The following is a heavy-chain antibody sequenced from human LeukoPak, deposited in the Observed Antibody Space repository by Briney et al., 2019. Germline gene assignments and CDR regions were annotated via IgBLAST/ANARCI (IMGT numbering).Heavy chain of an antibody. CDR1: GFTFSSYA. V-gene: IGHV3-74*01. J-gene: IGHJ4*02. CDR2: INTDGSST. Sequence: GGSLRLSCAASGFTFSSYAMSWVRQAPGKGLEWVSRINTDGSSTSYADSVKGRFTISRDNAKNTLYLQMNSLRAEDTAVYYCAPDLEYSSSSEDYWGQGTLVTVSS. D-gene: IGHD6-6*01. CDR3: APDLEYSSSSEDY.